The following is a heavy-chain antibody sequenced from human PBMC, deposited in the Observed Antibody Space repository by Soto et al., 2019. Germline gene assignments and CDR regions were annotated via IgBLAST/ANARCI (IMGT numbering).Heavy chain of an antibody. D-gene: IGHD3-16*02. J-gene: IGHJ4*02. V-gene: IGHV4-31*03. CDR1: GGSISSGGYY. CDR3: ARVLQSYDYVWGSYRYPSHIDY. Sequence: SETLSLTCTVSGGSISSGGYYWSWIRQHPGKGLEWIGYIYYSGSTYYNPSLKSRVTISVDTSKNQFSLKLSSVTAADTAVYYCARVLQSYDYVWGSYRYPSHIDYWGQGTLVTDSS. CDR2: IYYSGST.